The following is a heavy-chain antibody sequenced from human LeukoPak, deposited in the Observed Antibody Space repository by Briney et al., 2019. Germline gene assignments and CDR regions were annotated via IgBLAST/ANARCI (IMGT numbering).Heavy chain of an antibody. J-gene: IGHJ4*02. CDR1: GFTFSSYA. Sequence: PGGSLRLSCAASGFTFSSYAMSWVRQAPGKGLEGVSAISGSGGSTYYANSVKGRFTISRDNSKNTLYLQMNSLRAEDTAVYYCARDSGSYMDYFDYWGQGTLVTVSS. CDR3: ARDSGSYMDYFDY. CDR2: ISGSGGST. V-gene: IGHV3-23*01. D-gene: IGHD1-26*01.